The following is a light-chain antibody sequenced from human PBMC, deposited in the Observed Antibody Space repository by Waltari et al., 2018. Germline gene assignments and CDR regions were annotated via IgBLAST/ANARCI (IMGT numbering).Light chain of an antibody. CDR3: QQRSNWPLT. J-gene: IGKJ4*01. CDR2: DAS. Sequence: EIVLTQSPATLSLSPGERATLACRAIHSVSRYLAWYQQKPGQAPRLLIYDASNRATGIPARFSCSGSGTDFSLFISTLEPEDFAVYYFQQRSNWPLTVGGVTKVEIK. V-gene: IGKV3-11*01. CDR1: HSVSRY.